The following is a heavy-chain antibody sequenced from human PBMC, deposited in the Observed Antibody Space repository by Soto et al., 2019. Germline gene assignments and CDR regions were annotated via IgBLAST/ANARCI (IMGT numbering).Heavy chain of an antibody. CDR2: ISYSGST. V-gene: IGHV4-59*01. CDR1: GGSMSSYY. CDR3: AGMGTSSSWYDYMDV. Sequence: QVQLQESGPGLVKPSETLTLTCTVSGGSMSSYYWSWIRQPPGKGLEWIGYISYSGSTNYNPSLKSRVTASVDTSKNQFSLRLSSVTAADTAVYSCAGMGTSSSWYDYMDVWGKGTTVTVSS. J-gene: IGHJ6*03. D-gene: IGHD6-13*01.